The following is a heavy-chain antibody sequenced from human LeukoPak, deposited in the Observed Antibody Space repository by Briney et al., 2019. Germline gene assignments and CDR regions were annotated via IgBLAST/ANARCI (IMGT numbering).Heavy chain of an antibody. D-gene: IGHD3-9*01. CDR3: ARDKRYSRYYYGMDV. CDR2: ISAYNGNT. CDR1: GYTFTSYG. Sequence: ASVKVSCKASGYTFTSYGISWVRQAPGQGLEWMGWISAYNGNTNYAQKLQGRVTMTTDTSASTAYMELRSLRSDDTAVYYCARDKRYSRYYYGMDVWGQGTTVTVSS. V-gene: IGHV1-18*01. J-gene: IGHJ6*02.